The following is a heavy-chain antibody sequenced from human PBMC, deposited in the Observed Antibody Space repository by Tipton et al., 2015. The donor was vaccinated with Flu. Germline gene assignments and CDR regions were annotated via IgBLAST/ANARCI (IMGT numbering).Heavy chain of an antibody. CDR3: ARLRANYYDSSGYSDY. D-gene: IGHD3-22*01. Sequence: LRLSCTVSGGSISTGGYYWIWIRQHPGKGLEWIAYTSYSGSTFYNPPLKSRVTISVDTSKNQFSLKLSSVTAADTAVYYCARLRANYYDSSGYSDYWGQGTLVTVSS. J-gene: IGHJ4*02. CDR1: GGSISTGGYY. V-gene: IGHV4-31*03. CDR2: TSYSGST.